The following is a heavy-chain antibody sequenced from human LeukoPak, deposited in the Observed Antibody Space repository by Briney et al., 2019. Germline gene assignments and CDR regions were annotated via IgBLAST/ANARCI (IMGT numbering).Heavy chain of an antibody. J-gene: IGHJ4*02. CDR3: VRDVLRHSSSPHVDY. Sequence: GGSLRLSCAASGFTLSTYSMNWVRQAPGKRLEWVSSISSSSSSIYYADSVKGRFTISRVNAYNSLYLQMNSLRAEDTAVYHCVRDVLRHSSSPHVDYWGQGTLVTVSS. CDR2: ISSSSSSI. CDR1: GFTLSTYS. D-gene: IGHD6-13*01. V-gene: IGHV3-21*06.